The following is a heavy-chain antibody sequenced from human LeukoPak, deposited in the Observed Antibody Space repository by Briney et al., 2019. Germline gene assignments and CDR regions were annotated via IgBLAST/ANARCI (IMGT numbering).Heavy chain of an antibody. CDR1: GYTFTAYY. CDR3: ARDSGWWMFDY. CDR2: INPSGGST. Sequence: ASVKVSCKASGYTFTAYYMHWVRQAPGQGLEWMGIINPSGGSTSYAQKFQGRVTMTRDTSTSTVYMELSSLRSEDTAVYYCARDSGWWMFDYWGQGTLVTVSS. J-gene: IGHJ4*02. V-gene: IGHV1-46*01. D-gene: IGHD6-19*01.